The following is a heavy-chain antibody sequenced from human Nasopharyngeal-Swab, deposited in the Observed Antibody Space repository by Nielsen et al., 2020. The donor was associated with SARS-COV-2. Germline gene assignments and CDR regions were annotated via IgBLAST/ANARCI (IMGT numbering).Heavy chain of an antibody. J-gene: IGHJ6*03. V-gene: IGHV1-69*13. CDR1: GGTFSSYA. CDR2: IIPIFGTA. D-gene: IGHD3-9*01. Sequence: SVKVSCKASGGTFSSYAISWVRQAPGQGLEWMGGIIPIFGTANYVQKFQGRVTITADESTSTAYMELSSLRSEDTAVYYCASVRGDILTGSYYYYMDVWGKGTTVTVSS. CDR3: ASVRGDILTGSYYYYMDV.